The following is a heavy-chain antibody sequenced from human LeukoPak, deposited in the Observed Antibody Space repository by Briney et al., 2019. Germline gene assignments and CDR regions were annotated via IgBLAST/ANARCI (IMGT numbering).Heavy chain of an antibody. D-gene: IGHD6-19*01. CDR3: ARDISGWGYGMDV. J-gene: IGHJ6*02. Sequence: PGGSLRLSCAASGFTVSSNYMSWVRQAPGKGLEWVSVIYSGGSTFYAHSVKGRFTISRDNSKNTLYLQMNSLRAEDTAVYYCARDISGWGYGMDVWGQGTTVTVSS. CDR1: GFTVSSNY. V-gene: IGHV3-66*01. CDR2: IYSGGST.